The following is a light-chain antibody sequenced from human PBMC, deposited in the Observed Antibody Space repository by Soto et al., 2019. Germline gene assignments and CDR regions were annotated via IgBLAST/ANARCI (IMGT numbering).Light chain of an antibody. CDR2: DAS. CDR1: QYINTR. V-gene: IGKV3-20*01. CDR3: QQYGSSPWT. J-gene: IGKJ1*01. Sequence: EVVLKQSPATLSSIQDDRVTLSCRARQYINTRLAWYQHRPGQAPRLLIYDASSRATGIPDRFSGSGSGTDFTLTISRLEPEDFAVYYCQQYGSSPWTFGQGTKVDIK.